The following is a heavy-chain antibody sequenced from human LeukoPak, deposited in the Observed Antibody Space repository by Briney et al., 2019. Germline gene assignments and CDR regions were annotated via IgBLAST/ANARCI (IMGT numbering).Heavy chain of an antibody. CDR2: IYYSGST. CDR1: GGSFSGYY. Sequence: PSETLSLTCAVYGGSFSGYYWSWIRQPPGKGLEWIGYIYYSGSTNYNPSLKSRVTISVDTSKNQFSLKLSSVTAADTAVYYCARGWYRSGLYYYYYMDVWGKGTTVTVSS. V-gene: IGHV4-59*01. CDR3: ARGWYRSGLYYYYYMDV. J-gene: IGHJ6*03. D-gene: IGHD3-10*01.